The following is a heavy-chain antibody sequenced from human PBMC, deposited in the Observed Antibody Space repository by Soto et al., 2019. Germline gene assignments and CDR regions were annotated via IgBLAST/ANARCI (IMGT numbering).Heavy chain of an antibody. D-gene: IGHD2-21*01. CDR1: GGSISTSRSN. V-gene: IGHV4-39*01. CDR2: IFYSGST. Sequence: PSETLSLTCNISGGSISTSRSNWAWIRQPPGKGLEWLANIFYSGSTYYNPSLASRVTVSVDTSKNEFSLKLRSVTAADTAVYYCARQPTTGDTDLWFDPWGQGTLVTVSS. J-gene: IGHJ5*02. CDR3: ARQPTTGDTDLWFDP.